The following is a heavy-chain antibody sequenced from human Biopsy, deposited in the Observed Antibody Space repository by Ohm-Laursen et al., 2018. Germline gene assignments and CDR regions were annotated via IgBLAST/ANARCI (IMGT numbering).Heavy chain of an antibody. Sequence: SLRLSCAAPGFTFHTYAMNWVRQAPGKGLEWVSYITSSSTYINYVDSVKGRFTISRDNAENSLYLQMNSLRAEDTAVYYCARDGEAKYCKHGVCPSDFWGQGTLVTVSS. CDR1: GFTFHTYA. CDR3: ARDGEAKYCKHGVCPSDF. D-gene: IGHD2-8*01. V-gene: IGHV3-21*05. CDR2: ITSSSTYI. J-gene: IGHJ4*02.